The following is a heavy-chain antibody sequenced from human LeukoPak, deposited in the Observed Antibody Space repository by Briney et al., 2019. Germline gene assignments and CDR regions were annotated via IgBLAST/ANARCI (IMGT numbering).Heavy chain of an antibody. CDR2: IGGSGDAT. V-gene: IGHV3-23*01. J-gene: IGHJ5*02. CDR3: AKRRHCSSATCPNWFDP. D-gene: IGHD2-2*01. Sequence: GGSLRLSCAASGLTFSAYGMSWIRQSPEKGLEWVSTIGGSGDATYYADSVKGRFTISRDNSKNTLYLQMNILRAEDTAVYYCAKRRHCSSATCPNWFDPWGQGTLVTVSS. CDR1: GLTFSAYG.